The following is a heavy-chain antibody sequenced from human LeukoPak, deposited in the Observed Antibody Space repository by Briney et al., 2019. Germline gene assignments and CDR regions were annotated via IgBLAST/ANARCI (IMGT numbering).Heavy chain of an antibody. V-gene: IGHV3-23*01. CDR3: AKCLGDGTNYYFAH. J-gene: IGHJ4*02. CDR2: ISGSGDNS. CDR1: GFTFSSYA. Sequence: GASLRLSCAASGFTFSSYAMGWVRLAPGKGLEWVSLISGSGDNSYYADSVKGRFTTSRDNSKNTLYLQMSSLRAEDTALYYCAKCLGDGTNYYFAHWGQGTLVTVSS. D-gene: IGHD4/OR15-4a*01.